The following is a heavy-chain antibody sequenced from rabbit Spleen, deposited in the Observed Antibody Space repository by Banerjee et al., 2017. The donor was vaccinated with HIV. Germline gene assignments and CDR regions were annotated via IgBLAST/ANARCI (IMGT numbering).Heavy chain of an antibody. CDR3: ARDTGRSNNL. Sequence: QEQLEESGGGLVQPEGSLTLTCTASGFTISSSYWMSWVRQAPGKGLEWIACIYTGSAGTYYANWAKGRFTISKTSSTTVTLQMTSLTAADTATYFCARDTGRSNNLWGPGTLVTVS. CDR1: GFTISSSYW. CDR2: IYTGSAGT. D-gene: IGHD8-1*01. J-gene: IGHJ4*01. V-gene: IGHV1S45*01.